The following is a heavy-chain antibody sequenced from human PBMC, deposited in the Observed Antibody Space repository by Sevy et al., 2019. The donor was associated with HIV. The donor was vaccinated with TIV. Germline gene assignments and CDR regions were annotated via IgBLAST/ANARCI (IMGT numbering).Heavy chain of an antibody. D-gene: IGHD6-19*01. CDR1: GFTFDDYA. V-gene: IGHV3-9*01. CDR3: AKDLGRRQWLPQGDFQH. Sequence: GGCLRLSCAASGFTFDDYAMHWVRQAPGKGLEWVSGISWKSGSIGYADSVKGRFTISRDNAKNSLYLQMNSLRAEDTALYYCAKDLGRRQWLPQGDFQHWGQGTLVTVSS. J-gene: IGHJ1*01. CDR2: ISWKSGSI.